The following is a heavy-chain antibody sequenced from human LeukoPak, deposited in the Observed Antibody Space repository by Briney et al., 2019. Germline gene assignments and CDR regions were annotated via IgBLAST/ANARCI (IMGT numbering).Heavy chain of an antibody. CDR1: FXFXDYA. D-gene: IGHD3-3*01. J-gene: IGHJ4*02. V-gene: IGHV3-9*01. Sequence: FXFXDYAXHXVRHAPGKXLEXXXXISWNSGSIGYADSVKGRFTISRDNAKNSLYLQMNSLRAEDTALYYCARGMDFWSGYADYWGQGTLVTVSS. CDR3: ARGMDFWSGYADY. CDR2: ISWNSGSI.